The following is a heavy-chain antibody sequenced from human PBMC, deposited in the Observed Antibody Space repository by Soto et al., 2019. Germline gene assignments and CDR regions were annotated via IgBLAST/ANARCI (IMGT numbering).Heavy chain of an antibody. V-gene: IGHV2-5*02. CDR2: IYWDDTK. CDR1: GFSLPTDRVG. J-gene: IGHJ4*02. CDR3: AHAYGGRYHY. D-gene: IGHD1-26*01. Sequence: QLTLKESGPPLVKPTQPLTLTCSFSGFSLPTDRVGVGWIRQPPGKALQWLAVIYWDDTKTYRPSLKSRLTIAKDTSKNKVALTMTDMDPVDTATYYCAHAYGGRYHYWGQGTLVTVSS.